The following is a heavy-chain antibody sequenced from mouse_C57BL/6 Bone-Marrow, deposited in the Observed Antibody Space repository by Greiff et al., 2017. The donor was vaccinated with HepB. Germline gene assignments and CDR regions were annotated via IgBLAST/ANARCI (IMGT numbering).Heavy chain of an antibody. CDR3: ARSNCGSSYWYFDV. J-gene: IGHJ1*03. V-gene: IGHV1-55*01. D-gene: IGHD1-1*01. CDR1: GYTFTSYW. CDR2: IYPGSGST. Sequence: QVQLKQPGAELVKPGASVKMSCKASGYTFTSYWITWVKQRPGQGLEWIGDIYPGSGSTNYNEKFKSKATLTVDTSSSTAYMQLSSLTSEDSAVYYCARSNCGSSYWYFDVWGTGTTVTVSS.